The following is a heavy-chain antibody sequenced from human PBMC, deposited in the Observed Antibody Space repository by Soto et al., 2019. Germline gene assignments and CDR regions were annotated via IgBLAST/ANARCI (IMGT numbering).Heavy chain of an antibody. V-gene: IGHV1-69*08. CDR2: AIPVLGVA. J-gene: IGHJ6*02. D-gene: IGHD6-13*01. Sequence: QVQLVQSGAEVKKPGSSVKVSCKASGGNFRSQSISISWVRQAPGQGLEWMGRAIPVLGVANYAQKFQGRXTITADKVTXTXXXEXXSLRSEDTAVYYCARDRDVAAPGTVEPDYYYGMDVWGQGTTVTVSS. CDR1: GGNFRSQSIS. CDR3: ARDRDVAAPGTVEPDYYYGMDV.